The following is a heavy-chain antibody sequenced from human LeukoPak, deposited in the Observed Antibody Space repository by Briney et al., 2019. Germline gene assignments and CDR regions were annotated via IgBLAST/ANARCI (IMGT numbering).Heavy chain of an antibody. Sequence: ASVKVACKASAGTFSSYAISWVRQAPGQGLEWMGGIIPIFGTANYAQKFQGRVTITTDESTSTAYMELSSLRSEDTAVYYCAMDSSGYYYFDYWGQGTLVSVSS. CDR2: IIPIFGTA. D-gene: IGHD3-22*01. J-gene: IGHJ4*02. CDR1: AGTFSSYA. CDR3: AMDSSGYYYFDY. V-gene: IGHV1-69*05.